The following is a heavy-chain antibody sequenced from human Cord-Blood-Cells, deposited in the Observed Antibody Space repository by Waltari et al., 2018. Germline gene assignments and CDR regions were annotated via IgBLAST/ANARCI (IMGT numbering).Heavy chain of an antibody. V-gene: IGHV4-59*11. Sequence: QVQLQEPVPGLVKPSETLSLTCTVSGGSISSHYWSWIRQPPGKGLEWIGYIYYSGSTKYNPSLKSRVTISVDTSKNQFARKLSSVTAADTAVYYCARGGLAKTYYYDSSGYTDDAFDIWGQGTMVTVSS. J-gene: IGHJ3*02. CDR3: ARGGLAKTYYYDSSGYTDDAFDI. CDR2: IYYSGST. CDR1: GGSISSHY. D-gene: IGHD3-22*01.